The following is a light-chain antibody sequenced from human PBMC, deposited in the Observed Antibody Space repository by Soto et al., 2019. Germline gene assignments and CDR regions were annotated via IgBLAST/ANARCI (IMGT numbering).Light chain of an antibody. CDR3: QQFNNWPPFT. Sequence: DTVLTQSPATLSVSPGERATLSCRASQSVRTDLAWYQHKPGQSPRLLIYGASTRATGIPARFSGSGSGTEFTLTISSLQSEDFAVYYCQQFNNWPPFTFGPGTKVEIK. J-gene: IGKJ3*01. CDR1: QSVRTD. V-gene: IGKV3-15*01. CDR2: GAS.